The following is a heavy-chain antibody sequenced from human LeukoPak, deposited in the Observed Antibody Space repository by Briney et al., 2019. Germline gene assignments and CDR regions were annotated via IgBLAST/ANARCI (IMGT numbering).Heavy chain of an antibody. V-gene: IGHV3-30*02. CDR3: AKSWSGYYHYYMDV. CDR2: IRNDGTNK. D-gene: IGHD3-3*01. Sequence: GGSLRLSCATSGFTFSTYAMHWVRQAPGKGLEWVASIRNDGTNKNHVDSVKGRFTISRDNSKNTLSLQMDSLRPEDTAIYYCAKSWSGYYHYYMDVWGKGTTVTVSS. J-gene: IGHJ6*03. CDR1: GFTFSTYA.